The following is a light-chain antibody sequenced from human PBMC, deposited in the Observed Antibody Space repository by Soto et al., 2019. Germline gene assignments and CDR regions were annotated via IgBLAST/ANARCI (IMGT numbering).Light chain of an antibody. J-gene: IGKJ4*01. CDR3: QQYGDSSRLT. CDR2: GVS. Sequence: EMVLSQSPGTLSLSPGERATLSCRASQSVTSNYLAWYQHKPGQAPTLVIYGVSTRATGIPERFSGSGSGTDFTLTISRLEPEDFAVNYCQQYGDSSRLTFGGGTKVEI. V-gene: IGKV3-20*01. CDR1: QSVTSNY.